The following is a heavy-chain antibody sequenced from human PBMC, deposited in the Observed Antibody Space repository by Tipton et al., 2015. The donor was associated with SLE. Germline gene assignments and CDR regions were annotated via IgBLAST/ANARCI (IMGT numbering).Heavy chain of an antibody. CDR3: ARGGYSSGWYGDYFVY. CDR1: GDTISDHY. D-gene: IGHD6-19*01. Sequence: TLSLTCTVSGDTISDHYWSWIRQPPWKGLEWIGYISYSGSTNYSPSLKSSVTISLDTSKTQFSLKLRSVTAADTAIYYCARGGYSSGWYGDYFVYCGQGTLVTASS. V-gene: IGHV4-59*11. J-gene: IGHJ4*02. CDR2: ISYSGST.